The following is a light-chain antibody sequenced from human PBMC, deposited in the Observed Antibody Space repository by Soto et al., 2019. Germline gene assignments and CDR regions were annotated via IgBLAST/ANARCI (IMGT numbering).Light chain of an antibody. V-gene: IGKV2-28*01. CDR2: LGS. Sequence: DIVMTQSPLSLPVTPGEPASISCRSSQSLLHSNGYNYLDWYLQKPGQSPQLLIYLGSNRASGVPDRFSGSGSGTAFTLKISRVEAEDVGVYYCMQALQTSGRTFGPGTQVDIK. J-gene: IGKJ3*01. CDR1: QSLLHSNGYNY. CDR3: MQALQTSGRT.